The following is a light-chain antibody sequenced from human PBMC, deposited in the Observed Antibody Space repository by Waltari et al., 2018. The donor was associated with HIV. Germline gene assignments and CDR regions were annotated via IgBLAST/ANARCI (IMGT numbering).Light chain of an antibody. V-gene: IGKV1-39*01. CDR2: AAS. Sequence: DIQMTQSPSSLSASVGDIVTITCRAGQAITNNLNWYQQKVGRAPQLLIYAASNLQTGVPSRFSGSASGTDFTLTISSLQPEDVATYYCQQSYTTPLTFGPGTKVDV. CDR3: QQSYTTPLT. CDR1: QAITNN. J-gene: IGKJ3*01.